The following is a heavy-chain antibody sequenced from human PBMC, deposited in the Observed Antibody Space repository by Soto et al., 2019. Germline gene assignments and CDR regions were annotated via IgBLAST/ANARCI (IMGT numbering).Heavy chain of an antibody. Sequence: QVQLVQSGAEVKKPGASVKVSCKASGYTFTSYAMHWVRQAPGQRLEWMGWINAGNGNTKYSQKLQGRVTITRDISASTAYMELSSLRSEDTAVYYCAMPSVPRGYYYGMDVWGQGTTVTVSS. V-gene: IGHV1-3*01. D-gene: IGHD3-10*01. CDR3: AMPSVPRGYYYGMDV. CDR2: INAGNGNT. CDR1: GYTFTSYA. J-gene: IGHJ6*02.